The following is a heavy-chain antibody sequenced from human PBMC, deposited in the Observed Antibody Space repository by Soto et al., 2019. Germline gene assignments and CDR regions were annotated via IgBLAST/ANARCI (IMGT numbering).Heavy chain of an antibody. CDR3: VKGGWGEN. V-gene: IGHV3-23*05. J-gene: IGHJ4*02. CDR1: GFNFSGYG. D-gene: IGHD3-10*01. CDR2: MYPHGGDL. Sequence: EVHLLESGGGFVQTGKSLRLSCTISGFNFSGYGMNWVRQAPGRGLEWISTMYPHGGDLFYADSVEGRYSMSRDDFRGPVFLQIDSPRGDNTAIYYCVKGGWGENWGPGALVAVSS.